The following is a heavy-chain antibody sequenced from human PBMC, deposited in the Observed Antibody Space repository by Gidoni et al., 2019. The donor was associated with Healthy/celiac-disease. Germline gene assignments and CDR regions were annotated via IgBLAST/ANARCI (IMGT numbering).Heavy chain of an antibody. J-gene: IGHJ3*02. CDR3: VKDHGQWLAKGAFDI. Sequence: EVQLVESGGGLVQPGGSLRLSCSASGFTFRSYAMHWVRQAPGKGLEYVSAISSNGGSTYYADSVKGRFTISRDNSKNTLYLQMSSLRAEDTAVYYCVKDHGQWLAKGAFDIWGQGTMVTVSS. D-gene: IGHD6-19*01. V-gene: IGHV3-64D*06. CDR2: ISSNGGST. CDR1: GFTFRSYA.